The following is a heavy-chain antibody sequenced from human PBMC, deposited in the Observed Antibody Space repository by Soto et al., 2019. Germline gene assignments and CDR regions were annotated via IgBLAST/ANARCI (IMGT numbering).Heavy chain of an antibody. D-gene: IGHD3-10*01. CDR1: GGSISSSSYY. J-gene: IGHJ4*02. CDR2: IYYSGST. CDR3: ARGTMVRGVSFDY. V-gene: IGHV4-39*01. Sequence: QLQLQESGPGLVKPSETLSLTCTVSGGSISSSSYYWGWIRQPPGKGLEWIGSIYYSGSTYYNPSLKSRVXKSXDXFKNQFSLKLSSVTAADTAVYYCARGTMVRGVSFDYWGQGTLVTVSS.